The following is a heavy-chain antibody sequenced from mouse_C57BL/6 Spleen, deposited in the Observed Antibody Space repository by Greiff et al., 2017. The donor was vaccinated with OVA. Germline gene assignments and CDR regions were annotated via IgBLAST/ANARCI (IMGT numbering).Heavy chain of an antibody. V-gene: IGHV1-54*01. Sequence: VQLQQSGAELVRPGTSVQVSCKASGYAFTNYLIEWVKQRPGQGLEWIGVINPGSGGTNYNEKFKGKATLTADKSSSTAYMQLSSLTSEDSAVYFCAREEDLDYWGQGTTLTVSS. CDR1: GYAFTNYL. CDR3: AREEDLDY. CDR2: INPGSGGT. J-gene: IGHJ2*01.